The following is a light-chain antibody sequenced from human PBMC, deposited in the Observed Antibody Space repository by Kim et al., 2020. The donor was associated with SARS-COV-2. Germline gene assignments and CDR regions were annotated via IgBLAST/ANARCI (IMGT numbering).Light chain of an antibody. V-gene: IGLV3-1*01. CDR3: QAWDTTTVV. Sequence: VSPGQTATIPCSGERLGNKYACWYQQKPGQSPVLVLYQDTKRPSGIPERFSGSNSGNTATLTISGTQAMDEADYYCQAWDTTTVVFGGGTQLTVL. CDR2: QDT. J-gene: IGLJ2*01. CDR1: RLGNKY.